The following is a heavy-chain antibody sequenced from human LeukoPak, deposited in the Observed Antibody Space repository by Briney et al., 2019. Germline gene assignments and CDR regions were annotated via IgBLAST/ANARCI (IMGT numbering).Heavy chain of an antibody. CDR3: ARDAGGYLIYYFDY. V-gene: IGHV3-7*01. D-gene: IGHD3-22*01. Sequence: PGGSLRLSCEVSGFNLGSSWMAWVRQAPGKGLEWVANIKPDGSEKHYVDSVKGRFTISRDNAKNSLYLQMNSLRAEDTAVYYCARDAGGYLIYYFDYWGQGTLVTVSS. CDR1: GFNLGSSW. CDR2: IKPDGSEK. J-gene: IGHJ4*02.